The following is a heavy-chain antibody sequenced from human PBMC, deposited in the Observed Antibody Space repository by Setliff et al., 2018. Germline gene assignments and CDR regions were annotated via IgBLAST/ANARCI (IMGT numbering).Heavy chain of an antibody. V-gene: IGHV1-69*05. D-gene: IGHD2-21*02. CDR1: GGTFSKYG. Sequence: GASVKVSCKASGGTFSKYGISWVRQAPGQGLEWMGGIIPNFRTTSYAQKFQGRVTISTDESTMTAYMELNSLRPEDTAMYYCARVRPCGVDCSTGVGGPYYFDHWGQGTLVTVSS. CDR2: IIPNFRTT. CDR3: ARVRPCGVDCSTGVGGPYYFDH. J-gene: IGHJ4*02.